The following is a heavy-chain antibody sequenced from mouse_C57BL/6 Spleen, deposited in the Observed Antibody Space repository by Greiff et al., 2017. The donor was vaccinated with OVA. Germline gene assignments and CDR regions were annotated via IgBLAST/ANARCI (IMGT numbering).Heavy chain of an antibody. CDR2: INPSSGYT. CDR1: GYTFTSYT. Sequence: QVHVKQSGAELARPGASVKMSCKASGYTFTSYTMHWVKQRPGQGLEWIGYINPSSGYTKYNQKFKDKATLTADKSSSTAYMQLSSLTSEDSAVYYCAMGFDYWGQGTTLTVSS. J-gene: IGHJ2*01. CDR3: AMGFDY. V-gene: IGHV1-4*01.